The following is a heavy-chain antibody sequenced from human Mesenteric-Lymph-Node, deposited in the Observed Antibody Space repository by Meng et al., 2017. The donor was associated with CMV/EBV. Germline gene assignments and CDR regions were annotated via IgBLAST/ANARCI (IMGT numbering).Heavy chain of an antibody. CDR1: GFTFSTYW. CDR3: ARDIPAASPHYYGMDV. J-gene: IGHJ6*02. D-gene: IGHD2-2*01. V-gene: IGHV3-7*03. CDR2: INQDGSAK. Sequence: LTCAVSGFTFSTYWMTWVRQAPGKGLEWVANINQDGSAKYCVDSVKGRFTISRDNTKNSLYLQMNSLRAEDTAVYYCARDIPAASPHYYGMDVWGQGTTVTVSS.